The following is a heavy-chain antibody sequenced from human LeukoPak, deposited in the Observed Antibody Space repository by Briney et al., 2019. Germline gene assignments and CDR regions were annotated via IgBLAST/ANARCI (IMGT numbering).Heavy chain of an antibody. Sequence: PGGSLRLSCAASGFTVSSDYMSWVRQAPGKGLEWVSVIYSGGSTYYADSVKGRFTISRDNSKNTLYLQMNSLRAEDTAVYYCAKAWHSSSWYFDYWGQGTLVTVSS. CDR3: AKAWHSSSWYFDY. V-gene: IGHV3-66*01. J-gene: IGHJ4*02. CDR1: GFTVSSDY. D-gene: IGHD6-13*01. CDR2: IYSGGST.